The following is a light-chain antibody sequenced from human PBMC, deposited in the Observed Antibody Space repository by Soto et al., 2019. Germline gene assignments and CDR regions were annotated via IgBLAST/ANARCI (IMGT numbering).Light chain of an antibody. Sequence: DIQLTQSPSFLSASVGDRVTITCRASQGISQGISTYLAWYQHKPGKAPKLLIYKASTLKSGVPSRFSGSGSGTEFTLTISSLQPDDFATYYCQHYNSYSEAFGQGTKVDIK. CDR1: QGISQGISTY. CDR3: QHYNSYSEA. V-gene: IGKV1-5*03. J-gene: IGKJ1*01. CDR2: KAS.